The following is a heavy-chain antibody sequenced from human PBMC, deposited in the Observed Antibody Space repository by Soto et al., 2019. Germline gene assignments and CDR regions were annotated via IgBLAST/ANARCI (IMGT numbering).Heavy chain of an antibody. V-gene: IGHV4-59*01. CDR2: IYYSGST. CDR3: ARGEDAFFSYGLDV. Sequence: SETLSLTCTVSGGSISSYYWSWIRQPPGKGLEWIGYIYYSGSTNYNPSLKSRVTISVDTSKNQFSLKLSSVTAADTAVYYCARGEDAFFSYGLDVWGQGITVTVSS. J-gene: IGHJ6*02. CDR1: GGSISSYY.